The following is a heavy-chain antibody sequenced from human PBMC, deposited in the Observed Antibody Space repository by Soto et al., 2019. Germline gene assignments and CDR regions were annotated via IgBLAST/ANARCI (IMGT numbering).Heavy chain of an antibody. V-gene: IGHV3-21*01. D-gene: IGHD6-6*01. Sequence: FLRLSCAASGFTFSSYSMNWVRQAPGKGLEWVSSISSSSSYIYYADSVKGRFTISRDNAKNSLYLQMNSLRAEDTAVYYCARSSLSYGSSSDYWGQGTLVTVSS. CDR1: GFTFSSYS. CDR3: ARSSLSYGSSSDY. CDR2: ISSSSSYI. J-gene: IGHJ4*02.